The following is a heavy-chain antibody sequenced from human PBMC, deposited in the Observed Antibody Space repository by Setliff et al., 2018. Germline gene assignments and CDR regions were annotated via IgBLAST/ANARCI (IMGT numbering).Heavy chain of an antibody. CDR3: ARGSLSGTTYPSDY. Sequence: PGGSLRLSCVASGFNLHVYTMEWVRQAPGKGLDWVSSISSNSNYIYTADSLKGRLTVSRDNAKNSLYLQLDSLTADDTAVYYCARGSLSGTTYPSDYWGQGTLVTVS. J-gene: IGHJ4*02. V-gene: IGHV3-21*01. D-gene: IGHD1-7*01. CDR2: ISSNSNYI. CDR1: GFNLHVYT.